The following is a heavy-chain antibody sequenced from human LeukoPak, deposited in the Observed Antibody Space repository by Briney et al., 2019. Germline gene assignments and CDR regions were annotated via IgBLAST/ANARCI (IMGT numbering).Heavy chain of an antibody. CDR3: TRGGAARNYYYVDV. CDR2: VHFDSSHQ. D-gene: IGHD5-18*01. J-gene: IGHJ6*03. V-gene: IGHV3-30*02. Sequence: GGSLRLSCAASGFIFRNHGMHWVRQAPGKGLEWVAFVHFDSSHQYYVDSVKGRFTVSRDNSKNTLYLQMNSLRAEDTAVYYCTRGGAARNYYYVDVWGKGTTVTVSS. CDR1: GFIFRNHG.